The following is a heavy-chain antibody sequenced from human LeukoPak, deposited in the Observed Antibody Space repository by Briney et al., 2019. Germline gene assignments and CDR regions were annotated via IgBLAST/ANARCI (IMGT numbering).Heavy chain of an antibody. CDR3: HLWFGELLWDGIDY. Sequence: SETLSLTCTVSGGSISSSSYYWGWIRQPPGKGLEWIGSIYYSGSTYYNPSLKSRVTISVDTSKNQFSLKLSSVTAADTAVYYCHLWFGELLWDGIDYWGQGTLVTVSS. J-gene: IGHJ4*02. CDR2: IYYSGST. V-gene: IGHV4-39*01. CDR1: GGSISSSSYY. D-gene: IGHD3-10*01.